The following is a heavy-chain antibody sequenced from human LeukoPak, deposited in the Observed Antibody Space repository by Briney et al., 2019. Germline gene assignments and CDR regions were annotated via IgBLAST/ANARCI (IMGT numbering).Heavy chain of an antibody. Sequence: GRSLRLSCAASGFTFSSYAMPWVRQAPGKGLEWVAVISYDGSNKYYADSVKGRFTISRDNSKNTLYLQMNSLRAEDTAVYYCARVSPYSSGWYANWFDPWGQGTLVTVSS. D-gene: IGHD6-19*01. CDR2: ISYDGSNK. CDR3: ARVSPYSSGWYANWFDP. V-gene: IGHV3-30*01. J-gene: IGHJ5*02. CDR1: GFTFSSYA.